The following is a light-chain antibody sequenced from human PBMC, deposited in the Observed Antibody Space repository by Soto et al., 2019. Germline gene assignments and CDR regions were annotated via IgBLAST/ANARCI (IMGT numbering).Light chain of an antibody. CDR2: AAT. J-gene: IGKJ1*01. Sequence: DIQMTQSPSSLSASVGDRVTLTCRASQSVSFWLAWYQQKPGKAPKLLISAATNLADGVPSRFGGSGSGTDFTLSVSSLQPEDFATYYCQQSYSLPVWTFGQGTKVDI. CDR3: QQSYSLPVWT. V-gene: IGKV1-39*01. CDR1: QSVSFW.